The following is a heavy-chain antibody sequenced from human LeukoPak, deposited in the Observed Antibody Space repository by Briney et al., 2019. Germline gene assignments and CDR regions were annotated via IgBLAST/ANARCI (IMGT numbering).Heavy chain of an antibody. CDR1: GYTFTGYY. CDR3: ARYSYGTSMRAFDI. V-gene: IGHV1-2*02. D-gene: IGHD5-18*01. CDR2: INPNSGGT. J-gene: IGHJ3*02. Sequence: GASVKVSCKASGYTFTGYYMHWVRQAPGQGLEWMGWINPNSGGTNYAQKFQGRVTMTRDTSISTAYMELSRLRSDDTAVYYCARYSYGTSMRAFDIWGQGTMVTVSS.